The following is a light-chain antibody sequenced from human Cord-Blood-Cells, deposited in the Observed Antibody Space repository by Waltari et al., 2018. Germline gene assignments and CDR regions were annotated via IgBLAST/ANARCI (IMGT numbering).Light chain of an antibody. Sequence: SYELTQPPSVSVSPGQTASITCSGDKLGDKYACWYHQKPGQSPVLVIYQDSKRPSGIPAPFSGSNSGNTATLTPRGTQAMDEGVYYGRAWDSSTWVFGGGTKLTVL. CDR3: RAWDSSTWV. CDR1: KLGDKY. V-gene: IGLV3-1*01. CDR2: QDS. J-gene: IGLJ3*02.